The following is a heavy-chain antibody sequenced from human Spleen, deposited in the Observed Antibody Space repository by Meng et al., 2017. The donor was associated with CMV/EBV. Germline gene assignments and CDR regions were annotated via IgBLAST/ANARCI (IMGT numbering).Heavy chain of an antibody. J-gene: IGHJ4*02. CDR1: GYTFTGYG. CDR2: ISAHNGNT. D-gene: IGHD6-6*01. Sequence: ASVKVSCKASGYTFTGYGISWVRQAPGQGLEWMGWISAHNGNTDYAQKFQGRVTMTTDTSTSIAYMELRSLRSDDTAIYYCARDYFSSIGSLDNWGQGTLVTVSS. V-gene: IGHV1-18*01. CDR3: ARDYFSSIGSLDN.